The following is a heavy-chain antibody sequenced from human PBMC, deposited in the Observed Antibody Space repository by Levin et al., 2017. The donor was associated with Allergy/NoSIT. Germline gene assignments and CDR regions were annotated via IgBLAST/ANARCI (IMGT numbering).Heavy chain of an antibody. CDR3: ARDNIAVAAKQYYYYGMDV. Sequence: TGGSLRLSCAASGFRFSIYWMSWVRQAPGKGLEWVANIKQDGSEKYYVDSVKGRFTISRDNAKNSLYLQMNSLRAEDSAVYYCARDNIAVAAKQYYYYGMDVWGQGTTVTVSS. J-gene: IGHJ6*02. D-gene: IGHD6-19*01. V-gene: IGHV3-7*01. CDR1: GFRFSIYW. CDR2: IKQDGSEK.